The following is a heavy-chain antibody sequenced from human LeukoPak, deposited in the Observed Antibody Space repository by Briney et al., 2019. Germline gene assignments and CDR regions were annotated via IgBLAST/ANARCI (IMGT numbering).Heavy chain of an antibody. CDR3: ARGPPILRFLEWLQNWFDP. CDR2: MNPNSGST. V-gene: IGHV1-8*01. Sequence: ASVKVSCKASGYTFTSYDINWVRQATGQGLEWMGWMNPNSGSTGYAQKFQGRVTMTRNTSISTAYMELSSLRSEDTAVYYCARGPPILRFLEWLQNWFDPWGQGTLVTVSS. D-gene: IGHD3-3*01. J-gene: IGHJ5*02. CDR1: GYTFTSYD.